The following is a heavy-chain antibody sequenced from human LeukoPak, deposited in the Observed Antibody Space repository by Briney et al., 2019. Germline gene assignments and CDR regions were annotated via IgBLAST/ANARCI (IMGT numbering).Heavy chain of an antibody. J-gene: IGHJ6*03. CDR2: LYYSGKT. D-gene: IGHD4-23*01. Sequence: SETLSLTCSVSGGSFSNNYNWDWIRQPPGKGLEWIGSLYYSGKTYYNPSLKSRVTISVDSSKSQFSLKLSSVTAEDTAVYYCSRSSDFGGLNFYYYMDAWGKGTTVTVS. CDR1: GGSFSNNYN. V-gene: IGHV4-39*01. CDR3: SRSSDFGGLNFYYYMDA.